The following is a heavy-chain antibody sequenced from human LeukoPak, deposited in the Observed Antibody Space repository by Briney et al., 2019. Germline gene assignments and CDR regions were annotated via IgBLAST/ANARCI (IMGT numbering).Heavy chain of an antibody. Sequence: SETLSLTCAVYGGSFSDYYWNWIRQPPGKGLEWIGEINHSGSTNYNPSLKSRVTISVDTSKNQFSLKLSSVTAADTAVYYSARAQQGYSGYDYYWFDSWGQGTLVTVSS. CDR3: ARAQQGYSGYDYYWFDS. D-gene: IGHD5-12*01. V-gene: IGHV4-34*01. CDR2: INHSGST. J-gene: IGHJ5*01. CDR1: GGSFSDYY.